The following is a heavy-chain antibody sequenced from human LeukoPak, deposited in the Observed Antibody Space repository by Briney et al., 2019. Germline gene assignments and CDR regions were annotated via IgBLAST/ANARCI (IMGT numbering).Heavy chain of an antibody. D-gene: IGHD3-22*01. V-gene: IGHV4-59*01. CDR1: GGSISSYY. CDR2: IYYSGST. CDR3: ARDSFHYYDSSGSPLHIFDY. Sequence: SETLSLTCTVSGGSISSYYWSWIRQPPGKGLEWIGYIYYSGSTNYNPSLKSRVTISVDTSKNQFSLKLSSVTAADTAVYYCARDSFHYYDSSGSPLHIFDYWGQGTLVTVYS. J-gene: IGHJ4*02.